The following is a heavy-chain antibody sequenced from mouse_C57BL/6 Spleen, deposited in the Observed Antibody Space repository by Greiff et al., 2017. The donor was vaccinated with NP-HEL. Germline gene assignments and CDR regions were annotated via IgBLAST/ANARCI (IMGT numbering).Heavy chain of an antibody. J-gene: IGHJ1*03. Sequence: EVKLVESGGGLVKPGGSLKLSCAASGFTFSSYAMSWVRQTPETRLEWVATISDGGSYTYYPDNVKGRFTISRDNAKNNLYLQMSHLKSEDTAMYYCAREGRYYGSSTWYFDVWGTGTTVTVSS. CDR3: AREGRYYGSSTWYFDV. D-gene: IGHD1-1*01. CDR1: GFTFSSYA. CDR2: ISDGGSYT. V-gene: IGHV5-4*01.